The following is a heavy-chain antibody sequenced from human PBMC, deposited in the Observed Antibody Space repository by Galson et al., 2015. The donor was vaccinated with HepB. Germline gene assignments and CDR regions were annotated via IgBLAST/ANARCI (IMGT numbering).Heavy chain of an antibody. CDR3: ARDFWFGEFRWGGWFDP. Sequence: SVKVSCKASGYTFTSYAMHWVRQAPGQRLEWMGWSNAGNGNTKYSQEFQGRVTITRDTSASTAYMELSSLRSEDTAVYYCARDFWFGEFRWGGWFDPWGQGTLVTVSS. CDR1: GYTFTSYA. CDR2: SNAGNGNT. V-gene: IGHV1-3*01. J-gene: IGHJ5*02. D-gene: IGHD3-10*01.